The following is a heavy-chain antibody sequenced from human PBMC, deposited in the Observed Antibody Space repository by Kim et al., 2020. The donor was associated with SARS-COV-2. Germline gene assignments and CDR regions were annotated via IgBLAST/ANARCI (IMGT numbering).Heavy chain of an antibody. V-gene: IGHV3-7*03. J-gene: IGHJ6*02. CDR1: GFTFSSYW. Sequence: GGSLRLSCAASGFTFSSYWMSWVRQAPGKGLEWVANIKQDGSEKYYVDSVKGRFTISRDNAKNSLYLQMNSLRAEDTAVYYCARVSSSWSLGYYYGMDVWGQGTTVTVSS. CDR3: ARVSSSWSLGYYYGMDV. CDR2: IKQDGSEK. D-gene: IGHD6-13*01.